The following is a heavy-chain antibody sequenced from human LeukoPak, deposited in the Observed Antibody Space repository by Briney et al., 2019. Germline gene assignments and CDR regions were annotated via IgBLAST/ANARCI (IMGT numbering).Heavy chain of an antibody. Sequence: GASVKVSCKASGYTFTSYGINWVRQAPGQGLEWMGWISAYNGDTNYAQKLQGRVTMTTDASTSTAYMELRSLRSDDTAVYYCARDPQDSSGYYVPGYFDYWGQGTLVTVSS. D-gene: IGHD3-22*01. CDR1: GYTFTSYG. CDR2: ISAYNGDT. J-gene: IGHJ4*02. V-gene: IGHV1-18*01. CDR3: ARDPQDSSGYYVPGYFDY.